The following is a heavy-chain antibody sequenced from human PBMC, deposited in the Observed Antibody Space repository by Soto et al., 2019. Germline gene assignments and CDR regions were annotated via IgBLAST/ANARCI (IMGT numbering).Heavy chain of an antibody. CDR2: IYYSGST. V-gene: IGHV4-30-4*01. D-gene: IGHD1-7*01. J-gene: IGHJ4*03. CDR3: ARGEIWNYAPDALDY. CDR1: GGSISSGDYY. Sequence: SETLSLTCTVSGGSISSGDYYWSWIRQPPGKGLEWIGYIYYSGSTYYNPSLKSRVTISVDTSKNQFSLKLSSVTAADTAVYYCARGEIWNYAPDALDYWGQGTMVTVSS.